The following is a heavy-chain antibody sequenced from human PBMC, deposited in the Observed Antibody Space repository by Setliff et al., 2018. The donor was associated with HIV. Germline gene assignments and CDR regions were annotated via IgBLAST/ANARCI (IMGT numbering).Heavy chain of an antibody. V-gene: IGHV1-18*01. J-gene: IGHJ6*03. CDR2: IGPYNDRT. CDR1: GYMFIAYG. Sequence: ASVKVSCKTSGYMFIAYGMRWVRRAPGQGLEWMGWIGPYNDRTEYAQEFQGRVSLTIDTSESTAYMELRSLRSEDTAVDYCAGDGGPGRGWGDYSYYYSVDVWGKGTTVTVS. D-gene: IGHD6-19*01. CDR3: AGDGGPGRGWGDYSYYYSVDV.